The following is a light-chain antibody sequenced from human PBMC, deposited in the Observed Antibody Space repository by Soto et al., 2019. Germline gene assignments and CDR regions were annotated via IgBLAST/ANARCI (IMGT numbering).Light chain of an antibody. CDR3: SSSTFSDTDV. Sequence: QSSLTQPSSLSATPGQSITISCSGTSSDVGGYNYVSWYQQHPGKAPKLMIFEVTHRPSGVSYRFSGSRSGNTASLTISGLQAEDEADYYCSSSTFSDTDVYGTGTKVNVL. CDR1: SSDVGGYNY. V-gene: IGLV2-14*01. CDR2: EVT. J-gene: IGLJ1*01.